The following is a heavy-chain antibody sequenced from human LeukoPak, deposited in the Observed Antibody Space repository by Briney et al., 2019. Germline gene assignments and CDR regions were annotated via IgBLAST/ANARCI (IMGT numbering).Heavy chain of an antibody. J-gene: IGHJ4*02. D-gene: IGHD6-19*01. CDR2: ISSSGSTI. CDR3: ARGGYSSGWYDGGSYYSGYYFDY. Sequence: PGGSLRLSCAASGFTFSSYEMNWVRQAPGKGLEWVSYISSSGSTIYYADSVKGRFTISRDNAQNSLYLQMNSLRAEDTAVYYCARGGYSSGWYDGGSYYSGYYFDYWGQGTLVTVSS. V-gene: IGHV3-48*03. CDR1: GFTFSSYE.